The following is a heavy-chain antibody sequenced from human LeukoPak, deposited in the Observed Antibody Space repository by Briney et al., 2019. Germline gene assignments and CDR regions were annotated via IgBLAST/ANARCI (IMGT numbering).Heavy chain of an antibody. V-gene: IGHV3-23*01. J-gene: IGHJ5*02. CDR2: SSGSGGST. CDR3: GGSSTSWFNNWFDP. CDR1: GFTFSSYG. D-gene: IGHD2-2*01. Sequence: PGGSLRLSCAASGFTFSSYGMSWVRQAPGKGLERVSASSGSGGSTYYADSVKGRFTISRDNSKNTLYLQMNSLRAEDTAVYYCGGSSTSWFNNWFDPWGQGTQVTVSS.